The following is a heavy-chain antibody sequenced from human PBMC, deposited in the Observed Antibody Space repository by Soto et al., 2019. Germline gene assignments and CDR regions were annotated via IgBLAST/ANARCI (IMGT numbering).Heavy chain of an antibody. CDR3: GSTFTSSGMDV. CDR2: INSNFGNT. J-gene: IGHJ6*02. Sequence: ASVKVSCKASGYTFTSYSIHWVRQAPGQGLEWMGIINSNFGNTNYAQKFQGRVTMTRDTSTSTVYMELSSLTSEDTAVFYCGSTFTSSGMDVWGQGTTVTVSS. D-gene: IGHD2-2*01. V-gene: IGHV1-46*01. CDR1: GYTFTSYS.